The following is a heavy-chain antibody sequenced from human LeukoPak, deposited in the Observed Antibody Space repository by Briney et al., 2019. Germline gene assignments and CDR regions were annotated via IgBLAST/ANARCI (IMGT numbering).Heavy chain of an antibody. D-gene: IGHD3-9*01. Sequence: ASVKVSCKASGYTFTGCYMHWVRQAPGQGLEGMGWINPNSGGTNYAQKFQGRVTMTRDTSISTAYMELSSLRSEDTAVYYCARVGYYDILTGYYRLYYYYMDVWGKGTTVTISS. CDR3: ARVGYYDILTGYYRLYYYYMDV. CDR2: INPNSGGT. CDR1: GYTFTGCY. V-gene: IGHV1-2*02. J-gene: IGHJ6*03.